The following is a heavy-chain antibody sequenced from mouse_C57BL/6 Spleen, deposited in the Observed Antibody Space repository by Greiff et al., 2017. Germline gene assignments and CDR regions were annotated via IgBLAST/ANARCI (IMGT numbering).Heavy chain of an antibody. Sequence: QVQLQQSGAELVRPGASVTLSCKASGYTFTDYEMHWVKQTPVHGLEWIGAIDPETGGTAYNQKFKGKAILTADKSSSTAYMGLRSLTSEDSAVYYCTITVVATDFDYWGQGTTLTVSS. CDR3: TITVVATDFDY. J-gene: IGHJ2*01. V-gene: IGHV1-15*01. D-gene: IGHD1-1*01. CDR1: GYTFTDYE. CDR2: IDPETGGT.